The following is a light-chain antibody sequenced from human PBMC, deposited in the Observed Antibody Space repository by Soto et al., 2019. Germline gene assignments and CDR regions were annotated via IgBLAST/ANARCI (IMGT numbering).Light chain of an antibody. J-gene: IGKJ1*01. V-gene: IGKV3-11*01. CDR3: QQRNNWPWT. CDR2: DVS. CDR1: PSVSIF. Sequence: ETVLTQSPATLSLSPGERATLSCRASPSVSIFLAWYQQKPGQAPRLLMYDVSTRATGIPARFSGSGSGTDFTLTISSLEPEDSAVYYCQQRNNWPWTFGQGTKVEIK.